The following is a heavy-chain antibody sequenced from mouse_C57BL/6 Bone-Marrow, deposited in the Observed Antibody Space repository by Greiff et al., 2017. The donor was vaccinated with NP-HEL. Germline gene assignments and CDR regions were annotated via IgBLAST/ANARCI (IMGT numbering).Heavy chain of an antibody. D-gene: IGHD2-4*01. CDR2: IWRGGST. Sequence: QVQLQQSGPGLVQPSQSLTITCTVSGFSLTSYGVHWVRQSPGKGLEWLGVIWRGGSTDYNAAFMSRLSITKDNSKSQVFFKMNSLQADDTAIYYCAKKGDYDGLMDYWGQGTSVTVSS. V-gene: IGHV2-5*01. J-gene: IGHJ4*01. CDR1: GFSLTSYG. CDR3: AKKGDYDGLMDY.